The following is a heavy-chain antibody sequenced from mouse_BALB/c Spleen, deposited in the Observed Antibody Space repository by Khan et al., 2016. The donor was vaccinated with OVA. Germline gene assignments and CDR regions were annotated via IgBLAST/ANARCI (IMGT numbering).Heavy chain of an antibody. CDR1: GFTFSTYA. J-gene: IGHJ3*01. CDR3: ARSPYGNFAY. V-gene: IGHV5-9-3*01. Sequence: EVQLVESGGGLVKPGGSLKLSCAASGFTFSTYAMSWVRQTPEKRLEWVATISSDGDYTYFPDNVTGRFNIFREYAKKTLCLQMTSLRSEDTAMYHCARSPYGNFAYWSQGTLVTVSA. D-gene: IGHD2-1*01. CDR2: ISSDGDYT.